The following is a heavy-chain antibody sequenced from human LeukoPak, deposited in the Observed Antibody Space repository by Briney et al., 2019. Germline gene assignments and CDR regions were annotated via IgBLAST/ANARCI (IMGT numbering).Heavy chain of an antibody. CDR2: IRSKANSYAT. CDR3: TSTILSQADILTGYYIFDY. D-gene: IGHD3-9*01. J-gene: IGHJ4*02. CDR1: GFTFSGSA. V-gene: IGHV3-73*01. Sequence: PGGSLRLSCAASGFTFSGSAMQWVRQASGKGLEWVGRIRSKANSYATAYAASVKGRFTISRDDSKNTAYLQMNSLKTEDTAVYYCTSTILSQADILTGYYIFDYWGQGTLVTVSS.